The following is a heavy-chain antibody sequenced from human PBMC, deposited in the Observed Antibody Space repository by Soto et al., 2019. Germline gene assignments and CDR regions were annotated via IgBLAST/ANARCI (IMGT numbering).Heavy chain of an antibody. D-gene: IGHD5-12*01. Sequence: GESLKISCKGSGYSFTSYWISWVRQMPGKGLEWMGRIDPSDSYTNYSPSFQGHVTISADKSISTAYLQWSSLKASDTAMYYCERHLMVATARSGMDVWGQGTTVTVYS. CDR2: IDPSDSYT. V-gene: IGHV5-10-1*01. CDR1: GYSFTSYW. J-gene: IGHJ6*02. CDR3: ERHLMVATARSGMDV.